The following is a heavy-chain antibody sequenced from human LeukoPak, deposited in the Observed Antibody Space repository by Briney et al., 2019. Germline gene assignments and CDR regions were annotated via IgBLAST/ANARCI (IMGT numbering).Heavy chain of an antibody. CDR1: GFTFSSYW. J-gene: IGHJ5*02. V-gene: IGHV3-74*01. D-gene: IGHD3-3*01. CDR3: ARENGYYDFWSGYYLSWFDP. CDR2: INSDGSST. Sequence: GGSLRLSCAASGFTFSSYWMHWVRQAPGKGLVWVSRINSDGSSTSYADSVKGRFTISRDNAKNTLYLQMNSLRAEDTPVYYCARENGYYDFWSGYYLSWFDPWGQGTLVTVSS.